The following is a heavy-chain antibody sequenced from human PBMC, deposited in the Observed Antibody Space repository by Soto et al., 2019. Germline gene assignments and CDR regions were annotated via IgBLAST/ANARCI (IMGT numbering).Heavy chain of an antibody. CDR2: ISGSGDNI. J-gene: IGHJ4*02. V-gene: IGHV3-23*01. Sequence: EVQLLESGGGLVQPGGTLRLSCAASGFTFSSYAMSWVRQAPGKGLEWISGISGSGDNIYYADSVKGRFTISRDKSKNTLFLQMNILRAEDTAIYYCAKLRYFDWLLYGGFYFDYWAQGTLVTVSS. CDR3: AKLRYFDWLLYGGFYFDY. D-gene: IGHD3-9*01. CDR1: GFTFSSYA.